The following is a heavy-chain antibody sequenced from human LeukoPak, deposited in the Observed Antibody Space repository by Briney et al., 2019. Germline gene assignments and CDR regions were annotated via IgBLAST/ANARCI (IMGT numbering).Heavy chain of an antibody. CDR1: GGSISSSY. J-gene: IGHJ6*02. V-gene: IGHV4-59*01. CDR3: VGGLCGGDCYNYYYYGMDV. Sequence: SETLSLTCTVSGGSISSSYWNWIRQPPGKGLEWIGYIYYSGSTKYNPSLKGRVTISIDTSKKHFSLKLNSVTAADTAVYYCVGGLCGGDCYNYYYYGMDVWGQGTTVTVSS. CDR2: IYYSGST. D-gene: IGHD2-21*02.